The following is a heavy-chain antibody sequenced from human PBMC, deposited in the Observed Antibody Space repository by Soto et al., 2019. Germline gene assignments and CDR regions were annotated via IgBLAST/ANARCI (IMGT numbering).Heavy chain of an antibody. J-gene: IGHJ3*02. CDR3: ARVGYYDSSVGDEFEI. D-gene: IGHD3-22*01. CDR2: INPSGGST. V-gene: IGHV1-46*01. Sequence: ASVKVSCKASGYTFTSYYMHWVRQAPGQGLEWMGIINPSGGSTSYAQKFQGRVTMTRDTSTSTVYMELSSLRSEDTAVYYCARVGYYDSSVGDEFEIWGQGTMVTVSS. CDR1: GYTFTSYY.